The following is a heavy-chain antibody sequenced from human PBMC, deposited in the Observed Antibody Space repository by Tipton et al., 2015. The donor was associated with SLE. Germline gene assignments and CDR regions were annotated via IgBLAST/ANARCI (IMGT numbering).Heavy chain of an antibody. CDR1: GGSLTGGY. CDR2: IFYTGST. CDR3: ARHISISYDAFDV. J-gene: IGHJ3*01. V-gene: IGHV4-59*08. Sequence: TLSLTCTVSGGSLTGGYWSWIRQPPGKGLEWIGYIFYTGSTNYNPSLESRATISVDTSRNQFSLKLSSVTAADTAVYYCARHISISYDAFDVWGQGTMVTASS. D-gene: IGHD1-14*01.